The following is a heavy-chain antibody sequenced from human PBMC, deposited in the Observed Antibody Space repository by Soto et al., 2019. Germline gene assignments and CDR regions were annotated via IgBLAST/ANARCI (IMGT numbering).Heavy chain of an antibody. J-gene: IGHJ5*02. CDR1: GYTFTSYA. Sequence: ASVKVSCKASGYTFTSYAMHWVRQAPGQRLEWMGWINAGNGNTKYSQKFQGRVTITRDTSASTAYMELSSLRSEDTAVYYCARDKRRSSGPNGFDPWGQATLVTVSS. D-gene: IGHD6-19*01. V-gene: IGHV1-3*01. CDR2: INAGNGNT. CDR3: ARDKRRSSGPNGFDP.